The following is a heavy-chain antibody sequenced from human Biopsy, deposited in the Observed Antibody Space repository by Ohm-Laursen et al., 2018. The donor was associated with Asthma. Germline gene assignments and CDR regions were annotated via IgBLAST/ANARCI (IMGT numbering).Heavy chain of an antibody. CDR3: ARDRYGDYVGWFDP. V-gene: IGHV3-30-3*01. Sequence: SLRLSCTASGFTFRSYAMHWVRQAPGKGLEWVAVGGSYYDGGLKYYADSVKGRFTISRDNAKNSLYLQMNSLRAEDTAVYYCARDRYGDYVGWFDPWGQGTLVTVSS. D-gene: IGHD4-17*01. CDR1: GFTFRSYA. CDR2: GGSYYDGGLK. J-gene: IGHJ5*02.